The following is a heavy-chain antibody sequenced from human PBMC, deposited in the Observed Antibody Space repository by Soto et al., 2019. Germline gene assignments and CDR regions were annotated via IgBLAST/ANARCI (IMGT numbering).Heavy chain of an antibody. CDR1: GVTFTRYS. V-gene: IGHV3-21*06. CDR2: ISSTTNYI. CDR3: ARESEDLTSNFDY. Sequence: PXGSLRLSCAASGVTFTRYSMNWVRQAPGKGLEWVSSISSTTNYIYYGDSMKGRFTISRDNAKNSLYLEMNSLRAEDTAVYYCARESEDLTSNFDYWEQGTLVTVSS. J-gene: IGHJ4*02.